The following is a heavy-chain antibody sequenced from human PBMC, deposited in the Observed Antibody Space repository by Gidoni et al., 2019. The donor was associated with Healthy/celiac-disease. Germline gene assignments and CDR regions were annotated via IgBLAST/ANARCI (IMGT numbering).Heavy chain of an antibody. CDR2: IYYSGST. V-gene: IGHV4-59*08. Sequence: QVQLPESGPGLVKPSETLSLTCTVSGGSISSYYWSWIRQPPGKGLEWIGYIYYSGSTNYNPSLKSRVTISVDTSKNQFSLKLSSVTAADTAVYYCARHYPGRIAAAGGPGAFDIWGQGTMVTVSS. CDR1: GGSISSYY. D-gene: IGHD6-13*01. J-gene: IGHJ3*02. CDR3: ARHYPGRIAAAGGPGAFDI.